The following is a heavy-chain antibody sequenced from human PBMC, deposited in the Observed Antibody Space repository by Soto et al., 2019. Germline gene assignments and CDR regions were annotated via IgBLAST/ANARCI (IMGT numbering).Heavy chain of an antibody. J-gene: IGHJ5*02. CDR2: IIPIFGTA. Sequence: QVQLVQSGAEVKKPGSSVKVSCKASGGTFSSYAITWVRQAPGQGLEWMGGIIPIFGTANYAQKFQARVTITADESTSTAYMERSSLRSEDTAVYYCARDRGPSSGYYPYWFDPWGQGTLVTGSS. CDR1: GGTFSSYA. CDR3: ARDRGPSSGYYPYWFDP. V-gene: IGHV1-69*12. D-gene: IGHD3-22*01.